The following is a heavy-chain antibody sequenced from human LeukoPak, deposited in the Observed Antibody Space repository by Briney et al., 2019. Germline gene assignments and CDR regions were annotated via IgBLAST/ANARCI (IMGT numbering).Heavy chain of an antibody. CDR1: GGSISSSNW. J-gene: IGHJ4*02. CDR3: ARQVGYSYGRFDY. V-gene: IGHV4-39*01. Sequence: SETLSPTCAVSGGSISSSNWWSWVRQPPGKGLEWIGSIYYSGSSYYNPSLKSRVTISVDTSKNQFSLKLSSVTAADTAVYYCARQVGYSYGRFDYWGQGTLVTVSS. D-gene: IGHD5-18*01. CDR2: IYYSGSS.